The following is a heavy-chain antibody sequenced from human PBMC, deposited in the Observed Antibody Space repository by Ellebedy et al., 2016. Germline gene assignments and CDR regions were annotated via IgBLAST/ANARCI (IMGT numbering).Heavy chain of an antibody. CDR1: GFTFSSYD. D-gene: IGHD7-27*01. CDR3: ARGGNWGSVYWYFDL. J-gene: IGHJ2*01. V-gene: IGHV3-13*01. CDR2: IGTAGDT. Sequence: GGSLRLSXAASGFTFSSYDMHWVRQATGKGLEWVSAIGTAGDTYYPGSVKGRFTISRENAKNSLYLQMNSLRAGDTAVYYCARGGNWGSVYWYFDLWGRGTLVTVSS.